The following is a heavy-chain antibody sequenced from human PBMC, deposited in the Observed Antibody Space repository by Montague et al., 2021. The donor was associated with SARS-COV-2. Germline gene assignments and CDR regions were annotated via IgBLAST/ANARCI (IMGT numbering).Heavy chain of an antibody. D-gene: IGHD3-10*01. J-gene: IGHJ4*02. CDR1: GGSITNYY. Sequence: SETLSLTCTVSGGSITNYYWSWIRQPPGKGLEWIGYIHSSGSTNYNPSLKSRVTISVDTSKNQFSLKLSSVTAADTAVYYCAITPGRFGEFHFDYWGQGTLVTVSS. CDR2: IHSSGST. V-gene: IGHV4-59*01. CDR3: AITPGRFGEFHFDY.